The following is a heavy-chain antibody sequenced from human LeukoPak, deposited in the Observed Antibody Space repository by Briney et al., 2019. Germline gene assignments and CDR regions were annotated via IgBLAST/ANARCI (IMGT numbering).Heavy chain of an antibody. CDR3: ARRSRAMAGSSLFDY. Sequence: GSVKVSCMASGYTFTGYYMHWVRQAPGQGLEWMGWINPNSGGTNYAQKFQGRVTMTRDTSISTAYMELSRLRSDDTAVYYCARRSRAMAGSSLFDYWGQGTLVTVSS. V-gene: IGHV1-2*02. D-gene: IGHD6-19*01. CDR2: INPNSGGT. CDR1: GYTFTGYY. J-gene: IGHJ4*02.